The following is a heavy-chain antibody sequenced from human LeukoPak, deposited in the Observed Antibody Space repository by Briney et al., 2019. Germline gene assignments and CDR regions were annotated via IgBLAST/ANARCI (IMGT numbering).Heavy chain of an antibody. CDR3: VEAYSNSWHNFQH. CDR2: ISYDGSQK. J-gene: IGHJ1*01. Sequence: PGGSLRLSCAVSGVTFSTYGMHWVRQAPGKVLEWVAVISYDGSQKYYADSVKGRFTISRDNSKNTLFLQMNSLRAEDTAIYYCVEAYSNSWHNFQHWGQGTLVTVSS. V-gene: IGHV3-30*03. D-gene: IGHD6-13*01. CDR1: GVTFSTYG.